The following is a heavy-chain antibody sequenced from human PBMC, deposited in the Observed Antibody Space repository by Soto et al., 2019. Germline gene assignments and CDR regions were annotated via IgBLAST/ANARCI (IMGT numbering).Heavy chain of an antibody. Sequence: QVQLVESGGGVVQPGRSLRLSCAASGFTFSSYGMHWVRQAPGKGLEWVAGIWYDGSNKYYADSVKGRFTISRDNSTNPLYLQMNSLRAEDTAVYYCARDRITMVRGVIRHWYFDLWGRGTLVTVSS. J-gene: IGHJ2*01. CDR3: ARDRITMVRGVIRHWYFDL. CDR1: GFTFSSYG. V-gene: IGHV3-33*01. D-gene: IGHD3-10*01. CDR2: IWYDGSNK.